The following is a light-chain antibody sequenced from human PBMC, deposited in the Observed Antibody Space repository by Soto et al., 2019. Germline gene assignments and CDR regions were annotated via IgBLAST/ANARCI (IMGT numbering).Light chain of an antibody. V-gene: IGKV3-20*01. J-gene: IGKJ5*01. CDR1: QSVSSSY. CDR3: QRIT. CDR2: DAS. Sequence: EIVLTQSPGTLSLSPGERATLSCRASQSVSSSYLAWYQQKPGQAPRLLNYDASNRATGIPDRFSGSGSGTDFTLTISRLEPEDSAVYYCQRITFGQGTRLEIK.